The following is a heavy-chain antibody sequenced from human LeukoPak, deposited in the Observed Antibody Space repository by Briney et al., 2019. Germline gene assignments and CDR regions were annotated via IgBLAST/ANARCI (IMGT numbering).Heavy chain of an antibody. J-gene: IGHJ3*02. Sequence: GESLRLSCAASGFTFSSYSMNWVRQAPGKGLEWVSYISSSSSTIFYADSVKGRFTISRDNAKNSLYLQMNSLRAEDTAVYYCARDTGGYSYGLVAFDIWGQGTMVTVSS. CDR1: GFTFSSYS. V-gene: IGHV3-48*04. CDR2: ISSSSSTI. D-gene: IGHD5-18*01. CDR3: ARDTGGYSYGLVAFDI.